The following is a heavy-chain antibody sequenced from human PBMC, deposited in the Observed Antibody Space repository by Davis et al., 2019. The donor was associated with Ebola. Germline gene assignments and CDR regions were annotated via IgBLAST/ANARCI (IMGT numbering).Heavy chain of an antibody. J-gene: IGHJ4*02. Sequence: GESLKISCAASGFTFSSYAMSWVRQAPGKGLEWVSAISGSGGSTYYADSVKGRFTISRDNSKNTLYLQMNSLRAEDTAVYYCANAGGYYYDSSASGYWGQGTLVTVSS. CDR2: ISGSGGST. D-gene: IGHD3-22*01. CDR1: GFTFSSYA. V-gene: IGHV3-23*01. CDR3: ANAGGYYYDSSASGY.